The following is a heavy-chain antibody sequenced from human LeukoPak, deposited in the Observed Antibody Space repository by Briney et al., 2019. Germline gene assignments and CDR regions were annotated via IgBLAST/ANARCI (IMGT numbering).Heavy chain of an antibody. CDR3: ARSFIAMAATAYDY. D-gene: IGHD6-19*01. V-gene: IGHV1-18*04. CDR1: GYTFSSYG. CDR2: ISAFNGNS. J-gene: IGHJ4*02. Sequence: ASVKVSCKASGYTFSSYGIGWVRRAPGQRPEWLGWISAFNGNSNYAPKFQGRVTVTTDTSTNTAYMELRSLRSDDTAVYYCARSFIAMAATAYDYWGQGTLVTVSS.